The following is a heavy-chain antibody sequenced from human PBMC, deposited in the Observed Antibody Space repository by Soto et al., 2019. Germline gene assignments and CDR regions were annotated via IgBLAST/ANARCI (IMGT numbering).Heavy chain of an antibody. Sequence: PGGSLRLSCAAWGFTFSSYAMSWVRQAPGKGLEWVSAISGSGGSTYYADSVKGRFTISRDNSKNTLYLQMNSLRAEDTAVYYCAKSYGSVVAAHDSWGQGTLVTVSS. V-gene: IGHV3-23*01. J-gene: IGHJ5*01. CDR1: GFTFSSYA. CDR3: AKSYGSVVAAHDS. D-gene: IGHD2-15*01. CDR2: ISGSGGST.